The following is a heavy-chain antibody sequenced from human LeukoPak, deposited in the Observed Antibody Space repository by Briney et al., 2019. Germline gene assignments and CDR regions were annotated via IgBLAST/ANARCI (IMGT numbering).Heavy chain of an antibody. Sequence: ASVKVSCKASGYTFTGYYMHWVRQAPGQGLEWMGIINPSGGSTSYAQKFQGRVTMTRDTSTSTVYMELSSLRSEDTAAYYCARASITIFGVVRAFDIWGQGTMVTVSS. D-gene: IGHD3-3*01. CDR3: ARASITIFGVVRAFDI. J-gene: IGHJ3*02. CDR1: GYTFTGYY. CDR2: INPSGGST. V-gene: IGHV1-46*01.